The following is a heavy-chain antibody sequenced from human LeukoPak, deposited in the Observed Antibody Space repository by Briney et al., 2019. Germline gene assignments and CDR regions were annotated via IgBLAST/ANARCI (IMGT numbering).Heavy chain of an antibody. Sequence: SETLSLTCAVYGGSFSGYYWSWIRQPPGKGLEWIGEINHSGSTNYNPSLKSRVTISVDTSKNQFSLKLSSVTAADTAVYYCARGRPYSGPNAFDIWGRGTMVTVSS. V-gene: IGHV4-34*01. D-gene: IGHD1-26*01. CDR2: INHSGST. CDR3: ARGRPYSGPNAFDI. J-gene: IGHJ3*02. CDR1: GGSFSGYY.